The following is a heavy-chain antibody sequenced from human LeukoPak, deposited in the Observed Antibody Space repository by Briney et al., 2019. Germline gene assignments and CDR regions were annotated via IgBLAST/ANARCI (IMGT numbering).Heavy chain of an antibody. CDR1: GGSLSSSSYY. CDR2: IYYSGST. D-gene: IGHD2-2*01. Sequence: SETLSLTCTVSGGSLSSSSYYWGWIRQPPGKGLEWIGIIYYSGSTYYNPSLKSRLTISVDTYKNQFSLKLSSVTATDTAVYYCARRGYCSSTSCYEYWFDPWGQATLVTVSS. V-gene: IGHV4-39*01. J-gene: IGHJ5*02. CDR3: ARRGYCSSTSCYEYWFDP.